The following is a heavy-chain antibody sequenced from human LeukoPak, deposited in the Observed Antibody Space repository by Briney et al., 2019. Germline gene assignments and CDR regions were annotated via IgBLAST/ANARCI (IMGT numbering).Heavy chain of an antibody. CDR2: INPNNGGA. D-gene: IGHD3-22*01. CDR1: GYTFTGYY. CDR3: ARDGVGYYDSSGYYYFQH. Sequence: ASVKVSCKASGYTFTGYYMHWVRQAPGQGLQWMGWINPNNGGAKYAQKFQGRVTMTRDTSISTAYMELSSLRSDDTAVYYCARDGVGYYDSSGYYYFQHWGQGTLVTVSS. J-gene: IGHJ1*01. V-gene: IGHV1-2*02.